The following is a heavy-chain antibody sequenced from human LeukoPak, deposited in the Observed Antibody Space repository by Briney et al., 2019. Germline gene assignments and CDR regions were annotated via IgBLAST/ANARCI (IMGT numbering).Heavy chain of an antibody. V-gene: IGHV3-23*01. Sequence: GGSLRLSCAASGFPFSSYAMNWVRQAPGKGLEWVSSVSGSGGSTYSTYYADSLKGRITVSRDDSKNTFYLQMISLRDEDTAVYYCVRSNIVVVAAAGDVWGQGTLVTVSS. CDR3: VRSNIVVVAAAGDV. CDR2: VSGSGGSTYST. D-gene: IGHD2-15*01. CDR1: GFPFSSYA. J-gene: IGHJ3*01.